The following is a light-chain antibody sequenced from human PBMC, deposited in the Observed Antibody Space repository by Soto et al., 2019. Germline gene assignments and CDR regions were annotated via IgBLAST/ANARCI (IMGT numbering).Light chain of an antibody. CDR1: QSINGW. J-gene: IGKJ1*01. Sequence: DIQMTQSPSTLSASVGGRVTLTCRASQSINGWLAWLQQKPGKAPKLLISHTSFFESEVSSRFSGSVSGTEVTLTISSLQPADFATYYCQQYHTYSRTFGQGTKVDIK. CDR3: QQYHTYSRT. CDR2: HTS. V-gene: IGKV1-5*01.